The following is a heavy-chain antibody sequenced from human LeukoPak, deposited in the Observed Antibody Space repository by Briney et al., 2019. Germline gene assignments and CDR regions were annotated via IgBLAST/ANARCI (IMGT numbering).Heavy chain of an antibody. CDR2: IYISGST. V-gene: IGHV4-61*02. Sequence: SETLSLTCTASGYSISSDYYWSWIRQSAGKGLEWIGRIYISGSTKYNPSLKSRVTISVDTSKNQFSLKLSSVTAADTAVYYCARGGNDQLLSPPNYYYYYMDVWGKGTTVTISS. CDR1: GYSISSDYY. D-gene: IGHD2-2*01. CDR3: ARGGNDQLLSPPNYYYYYMDV. J-gene: IGHJ6*03.